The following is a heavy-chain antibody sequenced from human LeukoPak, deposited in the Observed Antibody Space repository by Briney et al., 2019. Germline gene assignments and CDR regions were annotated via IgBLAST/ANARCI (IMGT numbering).Heavy chain of an antibody. CDR1: GYTFTSYY. Sequence: ASVKVSCKASGYTFTSYYMHWVRQAPGQGLEWMGIINPSGGSTSYAQKFQGRVTMTRDMSTSTVYMELSSLRSEDTAVYYCAKAPRHIVVVVAATQRDYWGQGTLVTVSS. V-gene: IGHV1-46*01. D-gene: IGHD2-15*01. CDR3: AKAPRHIVVVVAATQRDY. CDR2: INPSGGST. J-gene: IGHJ4*02.